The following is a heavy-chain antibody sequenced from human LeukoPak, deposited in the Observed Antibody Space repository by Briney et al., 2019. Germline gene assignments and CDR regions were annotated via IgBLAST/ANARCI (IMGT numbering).Heavy chain of an antibody. CDR3: ARDDGNYGHYYYYYYMDV. D-gene: IGHD4-17*01. J-gene: IGHJ6*03. CDR2: IYTSGST. V-gene: IGHV4-4*07. CDR1: GGSISSYY. Sequence: PSETLSLTCTVSGGSISSYYWSWIRQPPGKGLEWIGRIYTSGSTNYNPSLKSRVTMSVDTSKNQFSLKLSSVTAADTAVYYCARDDGNYGHYYYYYYMDVWGKGTTVTISS.